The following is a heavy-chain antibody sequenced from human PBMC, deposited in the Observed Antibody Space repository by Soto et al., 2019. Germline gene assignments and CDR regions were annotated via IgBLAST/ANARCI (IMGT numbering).Heavy chain of an antibody. CDR3: TTVSMITFGGSVFDY. J-gene: IGHJ4*02. D-gene: IGHD3-16*01. V-gene: IGHV3-15*01. Sequence: PGGALRVSCAASGFTFSNAWMSWVRQAPGKGLEWVGRIKSKADGGTTDYAAPVKGRFTISRDDSKNTLYLQMNSLKTEDTAVYYCTTVSMITFGGSVFDYWGQGTLVTVYS. CDR2: IKSKADGGTT. CDR1: GFTFSNAW.